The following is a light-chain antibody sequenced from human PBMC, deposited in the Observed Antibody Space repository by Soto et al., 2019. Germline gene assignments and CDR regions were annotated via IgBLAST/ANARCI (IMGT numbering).Light chain of an antibody. CDR2: EVS. Sequence: THPASVSGSPGQSITISCTGTSSDVGGYNYVSWYQQHPGKAPKLMIYEVSNRPSGVSNRFSGSKSGNTASLTISGLQAEDEADYYCSSYTSSSTLGVFGGGTKVTVL. CDR3: SSYTSSSTLGV. CDR1: SSDVGGYNY. J-gene: IGLJ2*01. V-gene: IGLV2-14*01.